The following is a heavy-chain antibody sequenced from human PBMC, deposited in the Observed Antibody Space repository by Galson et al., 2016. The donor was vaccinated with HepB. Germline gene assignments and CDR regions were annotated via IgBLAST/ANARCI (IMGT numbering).Heavy chain of an antibody. CDR2: IASNRRTI. Sequence: SLRLSCAASGFTFSDYSMNWVRQAPGKGLEWVSYIASNRRTIYYAGTARGRFTISRDNAKNSLYLQMSSLRDEDTAVYYRARDGRRGYDMDVWGQGTTVTVSS. CDR3: ARDGRRGYDMDV. J-gene: IGHJ6*02. CDR1: GFTFSDYS. V-gene: IGHV3-48*02.